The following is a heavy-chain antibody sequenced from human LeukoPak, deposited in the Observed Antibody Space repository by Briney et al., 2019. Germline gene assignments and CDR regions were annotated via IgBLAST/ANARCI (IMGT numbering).Heavy chain of an antibody. J-gene: IGHJ4*02. CDR2: IYYSGST. CDR1: GGSISSHY. Sequence: SETLSLTCTVSGGSISSHYWSWIRQPPGKGLEWIGSIYYSGSTNYNPSLKSRVTISVDTSKSQFSLKLSSVTAADTAVYYCARGRYDYIWGIYRLHFDYWGQGTLVTVSS. D-gene: IGHD3-16*02. CDR3: ARGRYDYIWGIYRLHFDY. V-gene: IGHV4-59*11.